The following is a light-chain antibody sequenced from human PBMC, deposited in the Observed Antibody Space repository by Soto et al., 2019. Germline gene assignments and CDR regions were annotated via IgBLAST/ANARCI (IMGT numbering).Light chain of an antibody. CDR2: GAS. Sequence: EIVLTQSPGTLSLSPGERATLSCRASQSVSSNYLAWYQQKPGQAPRLLIYGASSRATGIPDRFSGSGSGTDFTLTISKLAPEDFAVYYCQHYGSSPTFGGGTKVESK. J-gene: IGKJ4*01. CDR3: QHYGSSPT. CDR1: QSVSSNY. V-gene: IGKV3-20*01.